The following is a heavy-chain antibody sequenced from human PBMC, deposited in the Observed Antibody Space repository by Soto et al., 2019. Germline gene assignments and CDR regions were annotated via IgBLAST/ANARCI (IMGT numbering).Heavy chain of an antibody. D-gene: IGHD3-22*01. V-gene: IGHV1-46*01. J-gene: IGHJ4*02. CDR2: INPSGGST. CDR3: ARAPYYYDSSGYYPDY. CDR1: GYTFTSYY. Sequence: GASVKVSCKASGYTFTSYYMHWVRQAPGQGLEWMGIINPSGGSTSYAQKFQGRVTMTRDTSTSTVYMELSSLRSEDTAVYYCARAPYYYDSSGYYPDYWGQGTLVTVSS.